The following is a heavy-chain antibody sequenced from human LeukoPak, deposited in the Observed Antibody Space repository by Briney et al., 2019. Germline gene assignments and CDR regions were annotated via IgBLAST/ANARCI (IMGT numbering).Heavy chain of an antibody. CDR1: GGSINSYY. Sequence: SETLSLTCTVSGGSINSYYWSRIRQSAGKGLEWIGRIYTSGSTPDYSPSLKSRVTMSIDTSKNQFSLQLSSVTAADTAVYYCATSPPVVPAAITAFDIWGQGTMVTVSS. CDR2: IYTSGSTP. J-gene: IGHJ3*02. D-gene: IGHD2-2*01. V-gene: IGHV4-4*07. CDR3: ATSPPVVPAAITAFDI.